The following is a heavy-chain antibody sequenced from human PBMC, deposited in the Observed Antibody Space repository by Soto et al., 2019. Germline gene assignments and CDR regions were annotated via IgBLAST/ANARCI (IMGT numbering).Heavy chain of an antibody. V-gene: IGHV3-9*01. CDR3: AKDGSGSTMYYYYGMDV. Sequence: QPGGSLRLSCAASGFTFDDYAMHWVRQAPGKGLERVSGISWNSGSIGYADSVKGRFTISRDNAKNSLYLQMNSLRAEDTALYYCAKDGSGSTMYYYYGMDVWGQGTTVTVSS. D-gene: IGHD3-10*01. CDR2: ISWNSGSI. CDR1: GFTFDDYA. J-gene: IGHJ6*02.